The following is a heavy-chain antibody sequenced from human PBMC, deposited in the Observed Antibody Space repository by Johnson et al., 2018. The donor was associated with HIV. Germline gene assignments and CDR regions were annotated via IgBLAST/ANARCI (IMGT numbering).Heavy chain of an antibody. CDR1: GFTFSSYA. J-gene: IGHJ3*02. V-gene: IGHV3-30-3*01. Sequence: QVQLVESGGGVVQPGRSLRLSCAASGFTFSSYAMHWVRQAPGKGLEWVAVISYDGSNKYYAAPVKGRFTISRDDSKNTLYLQMNSLKTEDTAVYYCTTDRHYYYDSSGYLEGAFDIWGQGTMVTVSS. CDR2: ISYDGSNK. CDR3: TTDRHYYYDSSGYLEGAFDI. D-gene: IGHD3-22*01.